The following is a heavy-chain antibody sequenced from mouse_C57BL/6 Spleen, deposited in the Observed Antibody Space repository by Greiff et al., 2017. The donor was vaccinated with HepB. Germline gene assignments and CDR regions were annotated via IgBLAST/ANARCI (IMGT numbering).Heavy chain of an antibody. Sequence: VQLQQSGAELARPGASVKLSCKASGYTFTSYGISWVKQRTGQGLEWIGEIYPRSGNTYYNEKFKGKATLTADKSSSTAYMELRSLTSEDSAVYFCARSDYYGSSYGGYFDVWGTGTTVTVSS. CDR2: IYPRSGNT. CDR1: GYTFTSYG. V-gene: IGHV1-81*01. D-gene: IGHD1-1*01. J-gene: IGHJ1*03. CDR3: ARSDYYGSSYGGYFDV.